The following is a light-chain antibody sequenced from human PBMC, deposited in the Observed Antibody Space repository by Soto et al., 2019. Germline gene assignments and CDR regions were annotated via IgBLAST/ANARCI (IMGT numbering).Light chain of an antibody. V-gene: IGKV1-16*01. CDR3: QQYHSSSRT. J-gene: IGKJ1*01. CDR1: QGISSY. Sequence: DIQLTQSPSSLSASVGDRVTITCRVSQGISSYLNWYRQKPGKVPKLLIYAASNFQSGVPSRFSGSGSGTHFTLTISGLQPDDFATYYCQQYHSSSRTFGQGTKVDIK. CDR2: AAS.